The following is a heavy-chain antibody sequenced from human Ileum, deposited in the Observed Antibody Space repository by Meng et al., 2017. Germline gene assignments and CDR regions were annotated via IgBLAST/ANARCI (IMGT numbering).Heavy chain of an antibody. CDR1: DGSLGGYY. Sequence: HVQLRQWGAGLLKPSETLSLTCAVYDGSLGGYYLSWIRQPPRKGLEWVGEIHPGGSTSYNPSLQSRVTIAVDTSKNQFSVTLSSVSAADTAVYYCATGVDWAKSGNIWGQGTLVTVSS. CDR3: ATGVDWAKSGNI. J-gene: IGHJ4*02. D-gene: IGHD3-9*01. CDR2: IHPGGST. V-gene: IGHV4-34*01.